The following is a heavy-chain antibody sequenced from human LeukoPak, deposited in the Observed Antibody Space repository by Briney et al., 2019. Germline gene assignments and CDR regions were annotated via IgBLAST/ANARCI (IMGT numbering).Heavy chain of an antibody. CDR3: ARLSYDSSGYYFDY. CDR2: INPNSGGT. J-gene: IGHJ4*02. V-gene: IGHV1-2*05. Sequence: GASVKVSCKASGYTFTGYYMHWVRQAPGQGLEWMGRINPNSGGTNYAQKFQGRVTMTRDTSISTAYMELSRLRSDDTVVYYCARLSYDSSGYYFDYWGQGTLVTVSS. D-gene: IGHD3-22*01. CDR1: GYTFTGYY.